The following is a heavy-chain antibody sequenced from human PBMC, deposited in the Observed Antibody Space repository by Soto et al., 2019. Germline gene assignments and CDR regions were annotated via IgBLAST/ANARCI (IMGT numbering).Heavy chain of an antibody. CDR2: IYYTGTS. CDR1: GGSIINNY. Sequence: PSETLSLTGTVAGGSIINNYWSCIRQPPGKGLEWVGYIYYTGTSKYNPSLKSRVTISVDSSKNQFSLKLDSVTAADTAVYYCVRLGGYYQAFDNWGQGTLVTVSS. D-gene: IGHD3-3*01. CDR3: VRLGGYYQAFDN. V-gene: IGHV4-59*08. J-gene: IGHJ4*02.